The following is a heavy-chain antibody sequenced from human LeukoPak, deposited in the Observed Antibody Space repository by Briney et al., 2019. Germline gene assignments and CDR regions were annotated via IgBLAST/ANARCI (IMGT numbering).Heavy chain of an antibody. J-gene: IGHJ4*02. D-gene: IGHD2-15*01. CDR1: GFTFSSYW. CDR2: IKQDGSEK. CDR3: ARDQRSGQSDY. Sequence: GGSLRLSCAASGFTFSSYWMSWVRQAPGKGLEWVANIKQDGSEKYHVDSVKGRFTISRDNAKNSLYLQMNSLRAEDTAVYYCARDQRSGQSDYWGQGTLVTVSS. V-gene: IGHV3-7*01.